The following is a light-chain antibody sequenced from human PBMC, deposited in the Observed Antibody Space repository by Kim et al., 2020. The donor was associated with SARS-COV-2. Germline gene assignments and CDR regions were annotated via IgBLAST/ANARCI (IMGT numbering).Light chain of an antibody. V-gene: IGLV9-49*01. Sequence: QLVLTQAPSASASLGASVKLTCTLSSGYSNYQVDWYQQRPGKGPRFVMRVGTGGIVGSKGDGIPDRFSVLGSGLNRYLTIKNVQEEDESDFHCGADHGSGSNFVWVFCGGTKLAVL. CDR3: GADHGSGSNFVWV. J-gene: IGLJ3*02. CDR1: SGYSNYQ. CDR2: VGTGGIVG.